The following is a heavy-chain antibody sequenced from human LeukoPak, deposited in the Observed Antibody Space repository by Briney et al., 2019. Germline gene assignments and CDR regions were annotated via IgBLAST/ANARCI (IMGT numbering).Heavy chain of an antibody. D-gene: IGHD4-17*01. V-gene: IGHV3-21*01. Sequence: GGSLRLSCAASGFTFTSYTMNWVRQAPGKGLEWVSSITSSSSYIYYADSVKGRFTISRDNAENSLYLQMTSLRVEDTAVYYCAKTYGHLDDWGQGTLVTVSS. CDR1: GFTFTSYT. CDR2: ITSSSSYI. J-gene: IGHJ4*02. CDR3: AKTYGHLDD.